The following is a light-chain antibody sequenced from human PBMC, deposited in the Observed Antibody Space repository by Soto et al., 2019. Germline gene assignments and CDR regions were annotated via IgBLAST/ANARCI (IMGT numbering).Light chain of an antibody. Sequence: QSVLTQPPSASGTPGQRVTISCSGRNSNIGSYTVNWYLQLPGTAPKLLIYSDNQRPSGVPDRFSGSKSGTSASLAISGLQSEDEAESYCATWDDSLNAWVFGGGTKLTVL. V-gene: IGLV1-44*01. CDR3: ATWDDSLNAWV. CDR2: SDN. CDR1: NSNIGSYT. J-gene: IGLJ3*02.